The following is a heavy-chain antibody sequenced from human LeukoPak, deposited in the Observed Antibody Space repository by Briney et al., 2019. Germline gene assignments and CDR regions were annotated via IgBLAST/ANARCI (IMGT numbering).Heavy chain of an antibody. CDR2: ISGSGGST. Sequence: GGSLRLSCAASGFTFSSYAMSWVRQAPGKGLEWVSAISGSGGSTYYADSVKGRFTISRDNSKNTLYLQMNSLRAEDTAVYYCAKNHRGTIFGVVKYNWFDPWGQGTLVTVSS. J-gene: IGHJ5*02. CDR1: GFTFSSYA. D-gene: IGHD3-3*01. CDR3: AKNHRGTIFGVVKYNWFDP. V-gene: IGHV3-23*01.